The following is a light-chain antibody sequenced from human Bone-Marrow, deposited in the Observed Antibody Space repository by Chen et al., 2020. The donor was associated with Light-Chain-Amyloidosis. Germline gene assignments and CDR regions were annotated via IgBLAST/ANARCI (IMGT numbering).Light chain of an antibody. V-gene: IGKV4-1*01. CDR3: QQYYSSPRWT. CDR1: QSLLYTSNNKNY. J-gene: IGKJ1*01. Sequence: DIVMTQSPDSLAVSLGERATINCKSSQSLLYTSNNKNYLTWYQKKPGQPPKLLIHWASTRESGVPDRFSGSGSGTDFTLTISSLQAEDVAVYYCQQYYSSPRWTFGQGTRVEIK. CDR2: WAS.